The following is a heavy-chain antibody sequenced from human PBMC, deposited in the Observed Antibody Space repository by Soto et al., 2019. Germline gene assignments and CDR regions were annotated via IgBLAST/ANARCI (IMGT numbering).Heavy chain of an antibody. CDR1: GYSFTIYW. J-gene: IGHJ4*02. CDR3: PTGGSCSSPSCYTFLDY. CDR2: IYPGDSDT. V-gene: IGHV5-51*01. D-gene: IGHD2-2*02. Sequence: GESLTISCKGSGYSFTIYWIVWVLQMPGKGLEWMAIIYPGDSDTRYSPSFQGQVTITADKSISTAYLQWTSLKASDTAMYYCPTGGSCSSPSCYTFLDYWRQGTMVTVSS.